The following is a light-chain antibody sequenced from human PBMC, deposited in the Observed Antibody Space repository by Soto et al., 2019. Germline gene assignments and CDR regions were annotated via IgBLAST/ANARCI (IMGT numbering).Light chain of an antibody. J-gene: IGKJ1*01. CDR3: HLYGASPPT. CDR2: GAS. V-gene: IGKV3-15*01. CDR1: QSVSSN. Sequence: EIVIAQSPATLCVSPGERATLPCRASQSVSSNLAWYQQKPGQAPRLLIYGASTRATGIPARFSGSGSGTEFTLTISRLEPEDSAVFYCHLYGASPPTFGQGTKVDIK.